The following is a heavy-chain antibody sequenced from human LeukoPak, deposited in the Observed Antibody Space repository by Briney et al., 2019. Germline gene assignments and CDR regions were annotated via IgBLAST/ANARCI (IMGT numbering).Heavy chain of an antibody. CDR1: GGSISSYY. V-gene: IGHV4-59*01. J-gene: IGHJ5*02. Sequence: KPSETLSLTCTVSGGSISSYYWSWIRQPPGKGLEWIGYIYYSGSTNYNPSLKSRVTISVDTSKNQFSLKLSSVTAADTAVYCCARWAVTSWFDPWGQGTLVTVSS. CDR2: IYYSGST. CDR3: ARWAVTSWFDP. D-gene: IGHD4-17*01.